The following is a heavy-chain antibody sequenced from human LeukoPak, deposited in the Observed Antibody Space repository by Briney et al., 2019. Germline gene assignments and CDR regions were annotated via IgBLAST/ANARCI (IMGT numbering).Heavy chain of an antibody. CDR3: ARESYGSDY. Sequence: GGSLRLSCAASGFIFTRFTMNWVRQAPGKGLEWVSSISTSSSYIYYADSVKGRFTVSRDNAKNSLYLQMNSLRAEDTAVYYCARESYGSDYWGQGTLVTVSS. V-gene: IGHV3-21*01. CDR2: ISTSSSYI. J-gene: IGHJ4*02. CDR1: GFIFTRFT. D-gene: IGHD5-18*01.